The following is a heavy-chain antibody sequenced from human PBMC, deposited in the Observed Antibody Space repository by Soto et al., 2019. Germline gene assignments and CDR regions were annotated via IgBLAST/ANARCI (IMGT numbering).Heavy chain of an antibody. CDR3: ARARFPYSPPRGYFDY. Sequence: QPGGSLRLSCAASGFTFSSYGMHWVRQAPGKGLEWVAVIWYDGSNKYYADSVKGRFTISRDNSKNTLYLQMNSLRAEDTAVYYCARARFPYSPPRGYFDYWGQGTLVTVSS. CDR2: IWYDGSNK. V-gene: IGHV3-33*01. CDR1: GFTFSSYG. J-gene: IGHJ4*02. D-gene: IGHD2-21*01.